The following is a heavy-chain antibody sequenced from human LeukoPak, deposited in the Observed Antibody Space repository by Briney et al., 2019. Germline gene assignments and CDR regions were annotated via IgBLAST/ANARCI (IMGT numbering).Heavy chain of an antibody. V-gene: IGHV4-39*01. CDR3: ALGRRVAACPKSWYFDL. CDR2: IYYSGST. J-gene: IGHJ2*01. Sequence: SETLSLTCTVSGGSISSSSYYWGWIRQPPGKGLEWIESIYYSGSTYYNPSRKSRVTISVDTSKNQFSLKLSSVTAADTAVYYCALGRRVAACPKSWYFDLWGRGTLVTVSS. D-gene: IGHD6-6*01. CDR1: GGSISSSSYY.